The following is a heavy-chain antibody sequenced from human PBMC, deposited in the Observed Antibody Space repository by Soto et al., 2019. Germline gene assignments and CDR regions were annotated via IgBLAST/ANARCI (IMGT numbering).Heavy chain of an antibody. CDR2: IYYSGST. V-gene: IGHV4-39*01. J-gene: IGHJ6*02. CDR1: GGSISSSSYY. Sequence: SETLSLTCTVSGGSISSSSYYWGWIRQPPGKGLEWIGSIYYSGSTYYNPSLKSRVTISVDTSKNQFSLKLSSVTAADTAVYYCARSNYYYDSSGYGYYGMDVWGQGTRSPSP. CDR3: ARSNYYYDSSGYGYYGMDV. D-gene: IGHD3-22*01.